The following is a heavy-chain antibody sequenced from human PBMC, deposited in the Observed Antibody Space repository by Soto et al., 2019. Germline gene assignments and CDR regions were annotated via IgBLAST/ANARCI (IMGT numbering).Heavy chain of an antibody. CDR1: GFSLNTRAVG. D-gene: IGHD2-15*01. Sequence: QITLKESGPTLVKPTQTLTLNCTFSGFSLNTRAVGVGWIRQAPGKALEWLALINWNDDERYSPSLKDRLTITKDTSKNHVVLTMTNIGPVDTATYYCAHRHDLGGFDIWGQGTAVTVSS. V-gene: IGHV2-5*01. CDR3: AHRHDLGGFDI. CDR2: INWNDDE. J-gene: IGHJ3*02.